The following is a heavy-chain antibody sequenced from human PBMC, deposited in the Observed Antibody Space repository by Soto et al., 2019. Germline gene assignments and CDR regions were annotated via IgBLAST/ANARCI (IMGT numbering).Heavy chain of an antibody. V-gene: IGHV4-4*07. CDR2: IYRCGDT. D-gene: IGHD6-13*01. CDR3: ARGAAAGVDYGMDV. Sequence: QVRLQESGPGLVKAWETLSLTCSVSGGSMTGYYWSWIRQPAGKGLEWIGRIYRCGDTNYNPPLKSRVTMSVDTSKNKFSLKVTSVTAADTAAYFCARGAAAGVDYGMDVWGQGTTVTVPS. J-gene: IGHJ6*02. CDR1: GGSMTGYY.